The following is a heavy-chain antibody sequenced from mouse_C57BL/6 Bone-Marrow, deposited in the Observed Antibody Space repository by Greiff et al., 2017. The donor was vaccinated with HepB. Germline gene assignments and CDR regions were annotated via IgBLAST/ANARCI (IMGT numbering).Heavy chain of an antibody. Sequence: QVQLQQSGPELVKPGASVKISCKASGYAFSSSWMNWVKQRPGKGLEWIGRIYPGDGDTNYNGKFKGKATLTADKSSSTAYVQLSSLTSEDAAVYFCARNCTDGSSYVYYFDYWGQGTTLTVSS. D-gene: IGHD1-1*01. CDR2: IYPGDGDT. V-gene: IGHV1-82*01. J-gene: IGHJ2*01. CDR3: ARNCTDGSSYVYYFDY. CDR1: GYAFSSSW.